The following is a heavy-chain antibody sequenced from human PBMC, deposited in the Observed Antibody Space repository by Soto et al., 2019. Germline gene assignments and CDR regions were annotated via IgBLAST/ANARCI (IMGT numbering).Heavy chain of an antibody. V-gene: IGHV4-59*01. CDR3: ARKMKSGSYDY. CDR2: IYYSGST. D-gene: IGHD1-26*01. Sequence: QVQLQESGPGRVKPSETLSLTCTVSGGSISSYYWSWIRQPPGKGLEWIGYIYYSGSTNYNPSLTSRVTISVDTSKNQFSLKLSSVTAADTAVYYCARKMKSGSYDYLGHGTLVTVSS. J-gene: IGHJ4*01. CDR1: GGSISSYY.